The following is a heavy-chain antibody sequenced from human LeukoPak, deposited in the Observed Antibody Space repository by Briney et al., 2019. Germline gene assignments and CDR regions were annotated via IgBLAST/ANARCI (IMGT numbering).Heavy chain of an antibody. CDR2: IIPIFGTA. J-gene: IGHJ6*02. D-gene: IGHD2-2*01. V-gene: IGHV1-69*13. Sequence: SVKVSCKASGGTFSSYAISWVRQAPGQGLGWMGGIIPIFGTANYAQKFQGRVTITADESTSTAYMELSSLRAEDTAVYYCARDPSYCSSTSCYVGSPLYYYYPMDVWGQGTTVTVSS. CDR3: ARDPSYCSSTSCYVGSPLYYYYPMDV. CDR1: GGTFSSYA.